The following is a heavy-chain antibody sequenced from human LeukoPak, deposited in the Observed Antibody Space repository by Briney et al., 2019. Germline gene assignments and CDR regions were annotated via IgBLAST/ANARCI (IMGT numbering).Heavy chain of an antibody. J-gene: IGHJ4*02. CDR2: INPNSGDT. V-gene: IGHV1-2*06. CDR3: ARGDSSGWYVVDY. CDR1: GYTFTGYH. D-gene: IGHD6-19*01. Sequence: ASVKVSCKASGYTFTGYHMHWVRQAPGQGLEWMGRINPNSGDTNSAQKFHGRVAMTRDTSISTAFMELTRLRSDDTAVYYCARGDSSGWYVVDYWGQGTLVTVSS.